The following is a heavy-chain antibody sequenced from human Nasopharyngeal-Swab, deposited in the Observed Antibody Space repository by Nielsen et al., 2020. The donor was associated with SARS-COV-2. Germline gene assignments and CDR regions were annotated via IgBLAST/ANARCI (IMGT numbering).Heavy chain of an antibody. D-gene: IGHD5-24*01. V-gene: IGHV3-7*01. CDR3: ARQLQSNAFDI. J-gene: IGHJ3*02. CDR2: IKQDGSEK. Sequence: WIRQPPGKGLEWVANIKQDGSEKYYVDSVEGRFTISRDNAKNSLYLQMNSLRAEDTAVYYCARQLQSNAFDIWGQGTMVTVSS.